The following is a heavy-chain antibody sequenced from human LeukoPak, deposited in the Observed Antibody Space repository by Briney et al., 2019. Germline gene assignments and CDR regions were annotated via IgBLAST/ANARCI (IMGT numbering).Heavy chain of an antibody. CDR3: ARAIPKTIRFLEWSEPHDAFDI. J-gene: IGHJ3*02. V-gene: IGHV4-59*08. CDR1: GGSISSYY. CDR2: IYYSGST. Sequence: SETLSLTCTVSGGSISSYYWSWIRQPPGKGLEWIGYIYYSGSTNYNPSLKSRVTISVDTSKNQFSLKLSSVTAADTAVYYCARAIPKTIRFLEWSEPHDAFDIWGQGTMVTVSS. D-gene: IGHD3-3*01.